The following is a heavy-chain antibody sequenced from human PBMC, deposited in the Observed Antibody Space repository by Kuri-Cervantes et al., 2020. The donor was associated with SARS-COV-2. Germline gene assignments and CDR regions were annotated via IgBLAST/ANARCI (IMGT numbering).Heavy chain of an antibody. CDR1: GYSFTSYW. V-gene: IGHV5-51*01. CDR3: ARQRGSSSWYYPPLHSPYYYYMDV. J-gene: IGHJ6*03. D-gene: IGHD6-13*01. CDR2: IYPGDSDT. Sequence: GESLKISCKGSGYSFTSYWIGWVRQMPGKGLEWMGIIYPGDSDTRYSPSFQGQVTISADKSISTAYLQWSSLKASDTAMYYCARQRGSSSWYYPPLHSPYYYYMDVWGKGTTVTVSS.